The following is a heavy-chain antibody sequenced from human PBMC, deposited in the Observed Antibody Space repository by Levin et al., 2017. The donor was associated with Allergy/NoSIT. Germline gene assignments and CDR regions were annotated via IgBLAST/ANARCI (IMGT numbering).Heavy chain of an antibody. CDR2: IYYSGDT. CDR1: GGSITSGEYY. CDR3: ARERDYGDSHEIDY. Sequence: PSETLSLTCTVSGGSITSGEYYWSWIRQPPGKGLEWVGYIYYSGDTYYNPSLKSRLRISVATSGSLFSLMLRSVTAADTAVYYCARERDYGDSHEIDYWGQGTLVTVSS. J-gene: IGHJ4*02. V-gene: IGHV4-31*03. D-gene: IGHD4-17*01.